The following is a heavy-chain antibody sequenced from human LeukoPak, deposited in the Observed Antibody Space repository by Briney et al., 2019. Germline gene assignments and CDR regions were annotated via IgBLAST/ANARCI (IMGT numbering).Heavy chain of an antibody. D-gene: IGHD6-13*01. V-gene: IGHV3-66*01. CDR2: IYSAGST. CDR3: ARGTMAAAGIAF. CDR1: GFTFSSYA. Sequence: PGGSLRLSCAASGFTFSSYAMSWVRQAPGKGLEWVSVIYSAGSTSYADSVKGRFTISRDNAKNTLYLQMNSLRAEDTAVYYCARGTMAAAGIAFWGQGTLVTVSS. J-gene: IGHJ4*02.